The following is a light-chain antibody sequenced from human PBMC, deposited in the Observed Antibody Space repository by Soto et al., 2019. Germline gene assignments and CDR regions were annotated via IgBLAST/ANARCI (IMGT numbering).Light chain of an antibody. CDR2: AAS. CDR1: QDISSY. Sequence: AIRMTQSPSSFSASTGDRVTITCRASQDISSYLAWYQQKPGKAPKLLIYAASTLQSGVPSRFSGSGSGTDFTLTISCLQSEDFATYYCQQYYSYPYTFGQGTKVDIK. CDR3: QQYYSYPYT. J-gene: IGKJ2*01. V-gene: IGKV1-8*01.